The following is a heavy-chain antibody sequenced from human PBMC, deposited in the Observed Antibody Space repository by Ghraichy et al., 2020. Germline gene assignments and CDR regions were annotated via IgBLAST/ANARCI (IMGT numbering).Heavy chain of an antibody. J-gene: IGHJ3*02. D-gene: IGHD3-22*01. Sequence: SETLSLTCAVYGGSFSGYYWSWIRQPPGKGLEWTGEINHSGSTNYNPSLKSRVTISVDTSKNQFSLKLSSVTAADTAVYYCAVTLHYYDSSGYYYPGAFDIWGQGTMVTVSS. CDR2: INHSGST. CDR3: AVTLHYYDSSGYYYPGAFDI. CDR1: GGSFSGYY. V-gene: IGHV4-34*01.